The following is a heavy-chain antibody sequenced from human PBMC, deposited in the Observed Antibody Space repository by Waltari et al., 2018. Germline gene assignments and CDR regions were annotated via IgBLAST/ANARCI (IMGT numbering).Heavy chain of an antibody. CDR3: ARLALGYCTSPRCRQTES. V-gene: IGHV4-38-2*01. D-gene: IGHD2-2*01. J-gene: IGHJ5*02. CDR2: IYPEGNT. CDR1: DYSIGSGYY. Sequence: QVQLQESGPALARPSETLSLTCVVSDYSIGSGYYWGWIRQAPGKVLEWVANIYPEGNTHDQPSLKTRCAISMDTSENQFALQLRSVTATDTAMYYCARLALGYCTSPRCRQTESWGQGILVTVSS.